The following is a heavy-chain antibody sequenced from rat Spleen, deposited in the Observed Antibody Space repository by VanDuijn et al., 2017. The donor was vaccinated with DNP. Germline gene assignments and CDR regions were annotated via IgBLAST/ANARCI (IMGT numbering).Heavy chain of an antibody. J-gene: IGHJ2*01. CDR3: ARHGLYFDY. Sequence: EVQLVESGGGLVQPGRSLKLSCAASGFTFSNYDMAWVRQAPTKGLEWVATISYDGTRTYYRDSRKGRFTVSRDNAKTTLYLQMDSLRSEDTATYYCARHGLYFDYWGQGVMVTVSS. V-gene: IGHV5-29*01. CDR2: ISYDGTRT. CDR1: GFTFSNYD.